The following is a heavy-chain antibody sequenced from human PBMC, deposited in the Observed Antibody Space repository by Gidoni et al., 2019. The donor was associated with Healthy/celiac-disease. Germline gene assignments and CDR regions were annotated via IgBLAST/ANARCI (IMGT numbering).Heavy chain of an antibody. J-gene: IGHJ4*02. CDR1: GGSISSGGYS. CDR2: IYHSGST. V-gene: IGHV4-30-2*01. D-gene: IGHD3-10*01. Sequence: QLQLQESGSGLVKPSQTLSLTCAVSGGSISSGGYSWSWIRQPPGKGLEWIGYIYHSGSTYYNPSLKSRVTISVDRSKNQFSLKLSSVTAADTAVYYCARDPGGYFDYWGQGTLVTVSS. CDR3: ARDPGGYFDY.